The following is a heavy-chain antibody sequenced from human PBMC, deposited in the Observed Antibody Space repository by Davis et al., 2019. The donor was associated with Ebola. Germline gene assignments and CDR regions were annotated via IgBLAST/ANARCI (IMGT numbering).Heavy chain of an antibody. V-gene: IGHV1-46*01. Sequence: ASVKVSCKASGYTFTGYYMHWVRQAPGQGLEWMGIINPSGGSTSYAQKFQGRVTMTRDTSTSAVYMELSSLRSEDTAVYYCASEGRGGYNYYAFDIWGQGTMVTVSS. CDR2: INPSGGST. D-gene: IGHD5-24*01. J-gene: IGHJ3*02. CDR3: ASEGRGGYNYYAFDI. CDR1: GYTFTGYY.